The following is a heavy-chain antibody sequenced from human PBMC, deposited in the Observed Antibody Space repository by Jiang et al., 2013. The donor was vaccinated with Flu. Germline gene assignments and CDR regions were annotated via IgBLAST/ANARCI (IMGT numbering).Heavy chain of an antibody. CDR3: ARDGPDYIYGDYVGWYFDL. CDR1: GFTFSSHA. CDR2: ISSNGGST. J-gene: IGHJ2*01. Sequence: VQLVESGGGLVQPGGSLRLSCAASGFTFSSHAMHWVRQAPGKGLEYVSAISSNGGSTYYANSVKGRFTISRDNSKNTLYLQMGSLRAEDMAVYYCARDGPDYIYGDYVGWYFDLWGRG. D-gene: IGHD4-17*01. V-gene: IGHV3-64*01.